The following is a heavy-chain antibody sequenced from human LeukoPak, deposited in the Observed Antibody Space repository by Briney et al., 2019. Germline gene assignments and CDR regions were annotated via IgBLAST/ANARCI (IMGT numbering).Heavy chain of an antibody. V-gene: IGHV4-39*07. J-gene: IGHJ5*02. Sequence: SETLSLTCAVSGDTISTSNSYWGWIRRPPGKGLEWVGSIYYSGSTYYNPSLKSRVTISVDTSKNQFSLKLSSVTAADTAVYYCARDRGYCSGGSCYSHNWFDPWGQGTLVTVSS. CDR1: GDTISTSNSY. D-gene: IGHD2-15*01. CDR2: IYYSGST. CDR3: ARDRGYCSGGSCYSHNWFDP.